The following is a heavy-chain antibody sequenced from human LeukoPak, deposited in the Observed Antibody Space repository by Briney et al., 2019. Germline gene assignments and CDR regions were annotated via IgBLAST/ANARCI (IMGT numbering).Heavy chain of an antibody. D-gene: IGHD4-17*01. J-gene: IGHJ6*03. CDR1: GFTFSSYS. Sequence: PGGSLRLSCAASGFTFSSYSMNWVRQAPGKGLEWVSYISSTSSSYIYYADSVKGRFTISRDNSKNTLYLQMNSLRAEDTAVYYCAKRTYGDGYYYYYMDVWGKGTTVTISS. CDR2: ISSTSSSYI. CDR3: AKRTYGDGYYYYYMDV. V-gene: IGHV3-21*05.